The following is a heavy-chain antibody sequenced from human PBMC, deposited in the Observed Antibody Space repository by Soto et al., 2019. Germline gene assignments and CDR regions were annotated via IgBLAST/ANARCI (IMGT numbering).Heavy chain of an antibody. CDR1: GGSFSGYY. V-gene: IGHV4-34*01. CDR3: ARDGVAVTTGISGY. CDR2: IDHSGYT. D-gene: IGHD4-4*01. Sequence: SETLSLTCAVYGGSFSGYYWNWIRQPPGKGLEWIGEIDHSGYTNYNPSLKSRVTISVDTSTSTVYMELRSLTSDDTAVYYCARDGVAVTTGISGYWGQGALVTVSS. J-gene: IGHJ4*02.